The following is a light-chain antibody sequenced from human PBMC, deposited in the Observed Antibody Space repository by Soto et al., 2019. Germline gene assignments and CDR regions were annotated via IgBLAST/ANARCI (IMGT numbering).Light chain of an antibody. CDR3: QQYGSSLFT. Sequence: EIVLTQSPGTLSLSPGERATLSCRASQSVSSSYLAWYQQKPGQAPRLLIYGASSRATGIPDRFSGSGSGTDVTITISRLEPEDFAAYYCQQYGSSLFTFGPGTKVDIK. CDR1: QSVSSSY. CDR2: GAS. V-gene: IGKV3-20*01. J-gene: IGKJ3*01.